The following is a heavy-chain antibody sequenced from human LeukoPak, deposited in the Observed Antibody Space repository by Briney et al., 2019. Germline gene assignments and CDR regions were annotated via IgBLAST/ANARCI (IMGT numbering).Heavy chain of an antibody. J-gene: IGHJ4*02. CDR3: ASAYCSGGSCYDFFDY. D-gene: IGHD2-15*01. CDR2: ISSSSSSI. Sequence: GGSLRLSCATSGFTYSSYSMNWVRQAPGKGLEWVSYISSSSSSIYYSDSVKGRFIISRDNAKNSLYLQMNSLRAEDTAVYYCASAYCSGGSCYDFFDYWGQGTLVTVSS. CDR1: GFTYSSYS. V-gene: IGHV3-21*01.